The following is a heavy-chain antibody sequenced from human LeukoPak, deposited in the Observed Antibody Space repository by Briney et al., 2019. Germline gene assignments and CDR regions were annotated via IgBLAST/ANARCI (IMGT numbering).Heavy chain of an antibody. CDR1: GGTFSSYA. V-gene: IGHV1-69*05. CDR3: ARDQSGSYSGIDY. CDR2: IIPIFGTV. J-gene: IGHJ4*02. Sequence: SVKVSCKASGGTFSSYAISWVRQAPGQGLEWMGGIIPIFGTVNYAQKFQGRVTITTDESTSTAYMELSSLRSEDTAVYYCARDQSGSYSGIDYWGQGTLVTVSS. D-gene: IGHD1-26*01.